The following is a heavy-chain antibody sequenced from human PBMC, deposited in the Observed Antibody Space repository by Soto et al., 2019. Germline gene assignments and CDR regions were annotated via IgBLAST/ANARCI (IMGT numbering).Heavy chain of an antibody. CDR1: GFTFSEYY. D-gene: IGHD2-2*01. CDR2: ISSSGSTI. CDR3: ASQPRPRSSWFDP. J-gene: IGHJ5*02. V-gene: IGHV3-11*01. Sequence: VGPLRLSCAAAGFTFSEYYMSWVRQARGKGLEWVSYISSSGSTIYYADSVKGRFTISRDNAKNSLYLQMNSLRAEDTAVYYCASQPRPRSSWFDPWGQGTLVTVSS.